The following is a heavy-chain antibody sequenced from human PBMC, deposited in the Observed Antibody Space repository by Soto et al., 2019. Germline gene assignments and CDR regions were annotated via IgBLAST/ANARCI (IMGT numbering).Heavy chain of an antibody. CDR1: GGSISSGDYY. D-gene: IGHD4-4*01. CDR2: IYYSGST. V-gene: IGHV4-30-4*01. J-gene: IGHJ6*02. Sequence: PSETLSLTCTVSGGSISSGDYYWSWIRQPPGKGLEWIGYIYYSGSTYYNPSLKSRVTISVDTSKNQFSLKLSSVTAADTAVYYCARVGDDYSNNYYYGMEVWGQGTTVTVSS. CDR3: ARVGDDYSNNYYYGMEV.